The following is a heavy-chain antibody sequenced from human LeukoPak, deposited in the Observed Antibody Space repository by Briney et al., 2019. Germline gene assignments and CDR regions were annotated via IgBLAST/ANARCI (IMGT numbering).Heavy chain of an antibody. V-gene: IGHV3-21*01. Sequence: NPGGSLRLSCAASGFTFSSYSMNWVRQAPGKGLEWVSSISSSSSYIYYADSVKGRFTISRDNPKNSLYLQMNSLRAEDTAVYYCARPHYGDFGDAAIDIWGQGTMVTVSS. D-gene: IGHD4-17*01. J-gene: IGHJ3*02. CDR3: ARPHYGDFGDAAIDI. CDR2: ISSSSSYI. CDR1: GFTFSSYS.